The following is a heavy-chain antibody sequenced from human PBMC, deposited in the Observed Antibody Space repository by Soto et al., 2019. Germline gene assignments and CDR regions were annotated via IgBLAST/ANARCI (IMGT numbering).Heavy chain of an antibody. CDR3: ATPTPLRGAMIANINFDF. D-gene: IGHD3-10*01. Sequence: ASVKVSCKTSGYTFSNYGITWVRQAPGQPLEWLGWISLYSDGTNYAQKFQGRVSMTTDTVTDTAYMELSGLNSDDTAVYYCATPTPLRGAMIANINFDFWGQGTPVTVSS. V-gene: IGHV1-18*01. CDR2: ISLYSDGT. CDR1: GYTFSNYG. J-gene: IGHJ4*02.